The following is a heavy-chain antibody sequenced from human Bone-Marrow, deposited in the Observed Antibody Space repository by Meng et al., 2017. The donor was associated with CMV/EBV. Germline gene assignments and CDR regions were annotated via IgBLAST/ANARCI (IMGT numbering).Heavy chain of an antibody. CDR1: GGSISSSSYY. J-gene: IGHJ2*01. Sequence: SETLSLTCTVSGGSISSSSYYWSWIRQPPGKGLEWIGEINHSGSTNYNPSLKSRVTISVDTSKNQFSLKLSSVTAADTAVYYCARARLRSSWYSSRTNWYFDLWGRGTLVTVSS. CDR3: ARARLRSSWYSSRTNWYFDL. V-gene: IGHV4-39*07. D-gene: IGHD6-13*01. CDR2: INHSGST.